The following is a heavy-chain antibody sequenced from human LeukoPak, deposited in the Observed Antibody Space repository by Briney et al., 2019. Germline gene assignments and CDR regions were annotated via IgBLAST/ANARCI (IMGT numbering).Heavy chain of an antibody. Sequence: GGSLGLSCAASGFTFSSYAMSWVRQAPGKGLNWVSAISGSGGSTYYADSVKGRFTISRDNSKNTLYLQMNSLRAEDTAVYYCAKARNFDWLFGFDYWGQGTLVTVSS. CDR3: AKARNFDWLFGFDY. V-gene: IGHV3-23*01. J-gene: IGHJ4*02. CDR1: GFTFSSYA. D-gene: IGHD3-9*01. CDR2: ISGSGGST.